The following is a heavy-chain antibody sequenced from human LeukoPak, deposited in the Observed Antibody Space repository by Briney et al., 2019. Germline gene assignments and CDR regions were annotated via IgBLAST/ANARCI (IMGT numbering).Heavy chain of an antibody. V-gene: IGHV4-39*01. Sequence: PSETLSLTCTVSGGSISGTTYSWGWGWIRQPPGKGLELIGNFYYTGNAYYNPSLKSRVTISVDMTKNQFSLKLSAVTAADTAVYYCARRIVADYWYFDFWGRGTLVTVSS. J-gene: IGHJ2*01. D-gene: IGHD2-21*01. CDR1: GGSISGTTYS. CDR3: ARRIVADYWYFDF. CDR2: FYYTGNA.